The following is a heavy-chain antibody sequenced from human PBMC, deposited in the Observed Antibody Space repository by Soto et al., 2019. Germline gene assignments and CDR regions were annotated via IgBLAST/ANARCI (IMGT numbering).Heavy chain of an antibody. Sequence: QVPLVQSGAEVKKPGSSVKVSCRASGGTFNNYVINCVRQAPGQGLEWMAGIIPIFGTPNYAQKFQGRVTITADKSTSTAYMELNSLRSEDTAVYYCAGRCDGTNCLAHFDYWGQGTLVTVSS. V-gene: IGHV1-69*06. D-gene: IGHD2-2*01. J-gene: IGHJ4*02. CDR2: IIPIFGTP. CDR3: AGRCDGTNCLAHFDY. CDR1: GGTFNNYV.